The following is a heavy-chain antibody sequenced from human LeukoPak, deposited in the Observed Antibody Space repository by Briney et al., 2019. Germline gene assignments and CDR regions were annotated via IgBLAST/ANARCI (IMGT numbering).Heavy chain of an antibody. CDR1: GCNLSYYD. V-gene: IGHV3-13*01. Sequence: GGSLRLSCAVSGCNLSYYDKHWVRQTTGKGLECVSAIGAAGDTYYPSSVKGRFTISRENARNSLYLQMNSLRAEDTAVYYCARSPRGYSYGHIDYWGQGTLVTVSS. CDR2: IGAAGDT. J-gene: IGHJ4*02. D-gene: IGHD5-18*01. CDR3: ARSPRGYSYGHIDY.